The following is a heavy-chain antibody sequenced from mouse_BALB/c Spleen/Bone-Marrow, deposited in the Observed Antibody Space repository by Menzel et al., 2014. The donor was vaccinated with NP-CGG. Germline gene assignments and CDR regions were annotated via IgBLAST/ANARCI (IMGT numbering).Heavy chain of an antibody. CDR3: AREVYGSWFAY. V-gene: IGHV1-4*01. Sequence: VQLQQSGAELARPGASVKMSCKASGYTFTYYTMYWVKQRPGQGLEWIGYINPNSDYTNYNQKFKDKATLTADKSSSTAYMQLSSLTSEDSAVYYCAREVYGSWFAYWGQRTLVTVSA. D-gene: IGHD2-2*01. CDR2: INPNSDYT. CDR1: GYTFTYYT. J-gene: IGHJ3*01.